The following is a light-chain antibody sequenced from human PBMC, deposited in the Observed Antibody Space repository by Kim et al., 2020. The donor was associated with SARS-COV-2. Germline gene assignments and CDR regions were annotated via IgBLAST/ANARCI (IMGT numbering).Light chain of an antibody. CDR1: TSNIGAGYD. J-gene: IGLJ2*01. V-gene: IGLV1-40*01. CDR3: QSYDNSLSASGV. CDR2: RNT. Sequence: QSVLTQPPSVSGAPGQRVTISCTGSTSNIGAGYDVHWYQQLPGTAPKLLIYRNTNRPSGVPDRFSGSKSDTSASLAITGLQAEDEADYYCQSYDNSLSASGVFGGGTQLTVL.